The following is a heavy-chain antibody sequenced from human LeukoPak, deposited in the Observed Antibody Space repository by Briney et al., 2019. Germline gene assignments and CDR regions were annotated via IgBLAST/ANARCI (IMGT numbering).Heavy chain of an antibody. CDR3: ARGSQSLGYCSGGSCRAKIFDY. D-gene: IGHD2-15*01. Sequence: PGGSLRLSCAASGFTFSDYHMSWIRQPPGKGLEWIGEINHSGSTNYNPSLKSRVTISVDTSKNQFSLKLSSVTAADTAVYYCARGSQSLGYCSGGSCRAKIFDYWGQGTLVTVSS. CDR2: INHSGST. J-gene: IGHJ4*02. V-gene: IGHV4-34*01. CDR1: GFTFSDYH.